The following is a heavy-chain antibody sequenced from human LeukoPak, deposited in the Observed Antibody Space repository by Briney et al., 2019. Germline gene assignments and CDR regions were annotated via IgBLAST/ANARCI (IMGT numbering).Heavy chain of an antibody. V-gene: IGHV4-34*01. Sequence: SETLSLTCAVYGGSFSGYYWSWIRQPPGKGLEWIGEINHSGSTNYNPSLKSRVTISVDTSKNQFSLKLSSVTAADTAVYCCARRRYYDSRRPHWFDPWGQGTLVTVSS. D-gene: IGHD3-22*01. J-gene: IGHJ5*02. CDR2: INHSGST. CDR1: GGSFSGYY. CDR3: ARRRYYDSRRPHWFDP.